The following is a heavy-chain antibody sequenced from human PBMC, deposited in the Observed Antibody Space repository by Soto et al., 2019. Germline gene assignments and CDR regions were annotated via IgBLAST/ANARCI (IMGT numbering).Heavy chain of an antibody. V-gene: IGHV4-31*03. Sequence: QVQLQESGPGLVKPSQTLSLTCTVSGGSINSGAHYWSWVRQHPGKGLEWIGYIYYSGDTHYNPSRIXRXTXSXXTSKNQFSLLLNSVTASDTAVYYGARVERASWLDLWGLGTLVTVSS. CDR3: ARVERASWLDL. CDR1: GGSINSGAHY. CDR2: IYYSGDT. J-gene: IGHJ5*02.